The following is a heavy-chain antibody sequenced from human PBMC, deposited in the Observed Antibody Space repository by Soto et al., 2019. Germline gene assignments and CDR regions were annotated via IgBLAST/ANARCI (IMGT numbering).Heavy chain of an antibody. D-gene: IGHD1-26*01. V-gene: IGHV3-7*01. CDR3: ARVRRRDWEMLQMVTYFYYGMDV. CDR2: INQNGSEK. J-gene: IGHJ6*02. CDR1: GFTFTFYW. Sequence: EVQLVESGGGLVQPRGSLRLSCAVSGFTFTFYWMAWVRQAPGKGLEWVANINQNGSEKYYVDSVKGRFTISRDDDKNSLYLQRNSLGAEDTAVYYCARVRRRDWEMLQMVTYFYYGMDVWGQGTTVTVSS.